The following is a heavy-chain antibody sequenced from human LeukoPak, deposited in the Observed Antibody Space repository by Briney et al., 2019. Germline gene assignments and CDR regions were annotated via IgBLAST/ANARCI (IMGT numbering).Heavy chain of an antibody. V-gene: IGHV3-48*04. CDR2: ISTSSSTI. D-gene: IGHD3-10*01. CDR1: EFTFSTYS. Sequence: PGGSLRLSCAASEFTFSTYSMNWVRQAPGKGLEWVSYISTSSSTIHYADSVRGRFTISRDNAKNSLYLQMNNLRAEDTAAYYCARGWKVRGLMDFDYWGQGTLVTVSS. J-gene: IGHJ4*02. CDR3: ARGWKVRGLMDFDY.